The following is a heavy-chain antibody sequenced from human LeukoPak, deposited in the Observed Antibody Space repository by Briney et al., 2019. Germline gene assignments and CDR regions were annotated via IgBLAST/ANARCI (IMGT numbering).Heavy chain of an antibody. J-gene: IGHJ4*02. D-gene: IGHD2-21*01. CDR1: GGSVSSGSYY. V-gene: IGHV4-61*01. Sequence: SETLSLTCTVSGGSVSSGSYYWSWIRQPPGKGLEWIGYIYYSGSTNYNPSLKSRVTISVDTSKNQFSLKLSSVTAADTAVYYCARMRGGEDYLDYWGQGTLVTVSS. CDR3: ARMRGGEDYLDY. CDR2: IYYSGST.